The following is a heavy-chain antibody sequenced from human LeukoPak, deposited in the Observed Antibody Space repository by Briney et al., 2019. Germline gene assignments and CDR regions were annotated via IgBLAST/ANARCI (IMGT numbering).Heavy chain of an antibody. CDR2: IWYDGSNK. V-gene: IGHV3-33*01. CDR3: ARRAYYYDSSGYYYYGMDV. D-gene: IGHD3-22*01. J-gene: IGHJ6*02. Sequence: GGSLRLSCAASGFTFSSYGMHWVRQAPGKGLEWVAVIWYDGSNKYYADSVKGRFTISRDNSKNTLYLQMNSLRAEDTAVYYCARRAYYYDSSGYYYYGMDVWGQGTTVTVSS. CDR1: GFTFSSYG.